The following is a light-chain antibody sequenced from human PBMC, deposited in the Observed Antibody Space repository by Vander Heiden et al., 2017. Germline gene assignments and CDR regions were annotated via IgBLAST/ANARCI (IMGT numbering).Light chain of an antibody. CDR3: QSYDSSLSAYV. J-gene: IGLJ1*01. CDR2: GNS. V-gene: IGLV1-40*01. CDR1: SPHIGAGFD. Sequence: QSVLTQPPSVSGAPGQRVTISCTGSSPHIGAGFDVHWYQQLPGTTPKLLIFGNSNRPSGVPDRFSGSKSGTSASLAITWLQAEDEGDYYCQSYDSSLSAYVFGTGTKVTVL.